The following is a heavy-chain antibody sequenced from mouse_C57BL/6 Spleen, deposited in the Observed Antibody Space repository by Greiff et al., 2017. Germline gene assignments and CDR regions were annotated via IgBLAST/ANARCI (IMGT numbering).Heavy chain of an antibody. V-gene: IGHV5-9*01. CDR1: GFTFSSYT. Sequence: EVMLVESGGGLVKPGGSLKLSCAASGFTFSSYTMSWVRQTPEQRLEWVATISGGGGNTYYPDSVKGRFTISRDNAKNTLYLQMSSLRSEDTALYYCAIIYDCYRFAYWGQGTLVTVSA. J-gene: IGHJ3*01. CDR3: AIIYDCYRFAY. D-gene: IGHD2-3*01. CDR2: ISGGGGNT.